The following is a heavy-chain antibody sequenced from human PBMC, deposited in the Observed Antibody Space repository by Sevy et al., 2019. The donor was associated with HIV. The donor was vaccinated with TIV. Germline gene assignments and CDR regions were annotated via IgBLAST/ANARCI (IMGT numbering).Heavy chain of an antibody. CDR3: AGENAWGRGYS. J-gene: IGHJ4*02. CDR1: GGSITSLY. CDR2: IYYNGHI. V-gene: IGHV4-59*08. Sequence: SETLSRTCTVSGGSITSLYWNWIRQPPGKGLEWIANIYYNGHINYNPSLKSRVTLSLDTSQNQFSLRLGSVTAADTAMYYCAGENAWGRGYSWGQGTLVTVSS. D-gene: IGHD1-26*01.